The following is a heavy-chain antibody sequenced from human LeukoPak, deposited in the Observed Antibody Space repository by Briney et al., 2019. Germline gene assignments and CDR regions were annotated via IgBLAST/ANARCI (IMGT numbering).Heavy chain of an antibody. CDR3: PREKDEDACDI. J-gene: IGHJ3*02. D-gene: IGHD5-24*01. CDR2: INPSGGST. V-gene: IGHV1-46*01. Sequence: WASVTVSFMGSGYTFTSYYMHSVRQAPGQGLEGMGIINPSGGSTNYPQKFQGRVTIPRDRHTSAVYMELSSLRYEDTAGYYFPREKDEDACDIWGRGTMVTVSS. CDR1: GYTFTSYY.